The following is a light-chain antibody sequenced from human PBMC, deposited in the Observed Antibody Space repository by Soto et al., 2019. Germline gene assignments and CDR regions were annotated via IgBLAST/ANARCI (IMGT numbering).Light chain of an antibody. CDR3: SCLSTTSTPIV. J-gene: IGLJ1*01. CDR1: SSDIGLYNY. Sequence: QYALIQPASMSGSPGQSITIPCTGASSDIGLYNYVSWYQHHPGKAPKLLISEVNIRPSGLSDRFSASKAGNTASLTISGLQPEDEAYYYCSCLSTTSTPIVFGTGTKLTVL. V-gene: IGLV2-14*01. CDR2: EVN.